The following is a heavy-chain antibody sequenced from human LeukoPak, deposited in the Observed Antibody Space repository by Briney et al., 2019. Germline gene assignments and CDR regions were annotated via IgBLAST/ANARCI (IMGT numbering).Heavy chain of an antibody. CDR1: GFTFSSFG. J-gene: IGHJ4*02. CDR2: ISSTGNTI. Sequence: GGSLRLSCGASGFTFSSFGMHWLRQAPGKGLEWVSSISSTGNTIYYADSVKGRFTISRDNAKNSLYLQMSSLKTEDTAVYYCARDRIAVAGTLWGQGTLVTVSS. CDR3: ARDRIAVAGTL. V-gene: IGHV3-48*04. D-gene: IGHD6-19*01.